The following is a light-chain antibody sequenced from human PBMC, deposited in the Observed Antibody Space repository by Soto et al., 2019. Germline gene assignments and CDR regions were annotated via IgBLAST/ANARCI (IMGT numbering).Light chain of an antibody. CDR3: QQYET. V-gene: IGKV3-20*01. CDR1: QSVSSSY. J-gene: IGKJ1*01. Sequence: EIVLTQSPGTLSLSPGERATLSCRASQSVSSSYLAWYQQKPGQAPRLLIYGASSRATGIPDRFSGSGSGTDFTLTISSVEPKDFAVYYCQQYETFGQGTKVEIK. CDR2: GAS.